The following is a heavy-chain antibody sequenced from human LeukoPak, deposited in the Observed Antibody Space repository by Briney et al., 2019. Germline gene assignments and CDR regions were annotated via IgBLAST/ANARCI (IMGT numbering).Heavy chain of an antibody. J-gene: IGHJ4*02. D-gene: IGHD6-13*01. CDR1: GGTFDDYA. CDR2: ISWNSVDV. Sequence: GGSLRLSCVLSGGTFDDYAMHWVRQSPGRGLEWVSGISWNSVDVVYTASVKGRFTISRDNSKNTLYLQMGSLRAEDMAVYYCARETLAAAGADYWGQGTLVTVSS. CDR3: ARETLAAAGADY. V-gene: IGHV3-9*03.